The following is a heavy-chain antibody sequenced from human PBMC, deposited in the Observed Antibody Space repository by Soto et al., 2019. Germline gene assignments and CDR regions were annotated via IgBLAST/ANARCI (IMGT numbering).Heavy chain of an antibody. CDR1: GFTFTTYG. D-gene: IGHD6-19*01. V-gene: IGHV3-23*01. J-gene: IGHJ6*02. Sequence: EVQLLESGGGLIQPGGSLRLSCAASGFTFTTYGVSWVRQAPGKGLEWVSAFSGGDGSTYYADSVKGRFTISRDNSKKTLYLQMNSLRAEDTAVYFCAKQGVSIAVGYGYGMDVWGQGTTVTVSS. CDR3: AKQGVSIAVGYGYGMDV. CDR2: FSGGDGST.